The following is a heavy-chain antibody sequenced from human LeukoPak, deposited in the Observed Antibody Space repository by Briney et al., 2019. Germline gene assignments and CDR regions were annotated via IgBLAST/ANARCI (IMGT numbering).Heavy chain of an antibody. D-gene: IGHD4-17*01. CDR2: ISSSSSYI. CDR3: ARDKDYGEASGYYYYGMDV. J-gene: IGHJ6*02. V-gene: IGHV3-21*01. CDR1: GFTFSSYS. Sequence: GGSLRLSCAASGFTFSSYSMNWVRQAPGKGLEWVSSISSSSSYIYYADSVKGRFTISRDNAKNSLYLQMNSLRAEDTAVYYCARDKDYGEASGYYYYGMDVWGQGTTVTVSS.